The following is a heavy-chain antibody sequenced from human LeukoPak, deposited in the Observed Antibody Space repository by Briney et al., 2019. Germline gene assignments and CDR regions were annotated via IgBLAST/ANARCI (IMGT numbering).Heavy chain of an antibody. Sequence: GGSLRLSCAASGFTFSSYAMHWVRQAPGKGLEWVAVISYDGSNKYYADSVKGRFTISRDNSKNTLYLQMNSLRAEDTAVYYCARDCGGDFSRSRLDYWGQGTLVTVSS. J-gene: IGHJ4*02. D-gene: IGHD2-21*01. CDR3: ARDCGGDFSRSRLDY. CDR1: GFTFSSYA. V-gene: IGHV3-30-3*01. CDR2: ISYDGSNK.